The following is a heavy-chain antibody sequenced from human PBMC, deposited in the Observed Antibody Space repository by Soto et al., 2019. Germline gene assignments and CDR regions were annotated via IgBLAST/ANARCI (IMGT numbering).Heavy chain of an antibody. CDR3: ARDEYYDFWSGYYPFDY. D-gene: IGHD3-3*01. V-gene: IGHV4-34*01. Sequence: PSETLSLTCAVYGGSFRGYYWSWIRQPPWKGLEWIGEINHSGSTNYNPSLKSRVTISVDTSKNQFSLKLSSVTAADTAVYYCARDEYYDFWSGYYPFDYWGQGTLVTVSS. CDR2: INHSGST. CDR1: GGSFRGYY. J-gene: IGHJ4*02.